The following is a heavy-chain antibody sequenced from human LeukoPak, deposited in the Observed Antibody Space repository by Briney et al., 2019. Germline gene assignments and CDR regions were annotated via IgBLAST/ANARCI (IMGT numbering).Heavy chain of an antibody. CDR1: GGSISSYY. D-gene: IGHD6-13*01. Sequence: PSETLSLTCTVSGGSISSYYWSWIRQPPGKGLEWIGYIYYSGSTNYNPSLKSRVTISVDTSKNQFSLKLSSVTAADTAVYYCASPGEQQLSAFDIWGQGTMVAVSS. V-gene: IGHV4-59*08. CDR3: ASPGEQQLSAFDI. CDR2: IYYSGST. J-gene: IGHJ3*02.